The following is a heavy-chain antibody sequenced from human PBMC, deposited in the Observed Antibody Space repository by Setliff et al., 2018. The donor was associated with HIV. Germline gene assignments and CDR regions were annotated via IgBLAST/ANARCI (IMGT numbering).Heavy chain of an antibody. J-gene: IGHJ3*02. CDR1: GYTFISYY. CDR2: INPSSGST. Sequence: ASVKVSCKASGYTFISYYMHWVRQAPGQGLEWMGVINPSSGSTTYTQKLQGRVTMTRDTSTNRVYMELSSLRSEDTAVYYCARGSYLDSSGGDPFEMWGQGTMVTVSS. V-gene: IGHV1-46*04. CDR3: ARGSYLDSSGGDPFEM. D-gene: IGHD3-22*01.